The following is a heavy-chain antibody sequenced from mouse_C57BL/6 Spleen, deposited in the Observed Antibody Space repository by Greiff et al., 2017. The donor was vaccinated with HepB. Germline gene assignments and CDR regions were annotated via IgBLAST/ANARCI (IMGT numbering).Heavy chain of an antibody. V-gene: IGHV1-50*01. J-gene: IGHJ2*01. CDR2: IDPSDSYT. CDR3: ARTVYYGSSYPDY. Sequence: VQLQQPGAELVKPGASVKLSCQASGYTFTSYWMQWVKQRPGQGLEWIGEIDPSDSYTNYNQKFKGKATLTVDPSSSTAYMQLSSLTSEDSAVYYCARTVYYGSSYPDYWGQGTTLTVSS. D-gene: IGHD1-1*01. CDR1: GYTFTSYW.